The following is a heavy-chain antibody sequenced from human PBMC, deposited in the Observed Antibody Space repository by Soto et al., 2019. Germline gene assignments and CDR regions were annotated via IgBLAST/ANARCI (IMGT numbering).Heavy chain of an antibody. D-gene: IGHD3-10*01. V-gene: IGHV1-69*19. CDR2: ISPMFGAA. CDR1: GGTFNTYG. Sequence: QVQLVQSGAGMKKPGSSVKVSCQSSGGTFNTYGINWVPQAPGQGPEGMGGISPMFGAANYAPKFQGRVTITADESTVTSYMQMSSLTSADTALYFCAREVQVHAPAFVYWGQGTLVTVSS. CDR3: AREVQVHAPAFVY. J-gene: IGHJ4*02.